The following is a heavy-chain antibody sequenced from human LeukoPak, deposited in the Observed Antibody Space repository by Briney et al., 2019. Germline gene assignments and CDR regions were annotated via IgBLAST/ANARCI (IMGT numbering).Heavy chain of an antibody. Sequence: PGGSLRLSCAASGFTFSSYSMTWVRQAPGKGLEWVSYISSSSSTIYYADSVKGRFTISRDNAKNSLYLQMNSLRAEDTAVYYCCMVRGRQIDYWGQGTLVTVSS. CDR2: ISSSSSTI. J-gene: IGHJ4*02. D-gene: IGHD3-10*01. V-gene: IGHV3-48*01. CDR1: GFTFSSYS. CDR3: CMVRGRQIDY.